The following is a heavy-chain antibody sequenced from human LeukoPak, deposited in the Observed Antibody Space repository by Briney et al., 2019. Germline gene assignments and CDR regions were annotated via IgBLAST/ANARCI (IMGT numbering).Heavy chain of an antibody. CDR2: IKSKGDGETT. V-gene: IGHV3-15*01. CDR3: TTDLGLTMIRGVIVY. J-gene: IGHJ4*02. CDR1: GFTFTNAW. Sequence: GGSLRLSCAASGFTFTNAWVTWVRQAPGKGLEWVGRIKSKGDGETTDYTAPVKGRFTMSRDDSKATLYLQMNSLAAEDTAVYYCTTDLGLTMIRGVIVYRGQGALVTVSS. D-gene: IGHD3-10*01.